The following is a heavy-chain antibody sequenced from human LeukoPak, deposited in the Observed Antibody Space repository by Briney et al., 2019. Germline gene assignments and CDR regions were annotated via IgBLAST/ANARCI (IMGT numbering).Heavy chain of an antibody. V-gene: IGHV3-23*01. CDR1: GFSFSGYA. D-gene: IGHD2-2*02. CDR3: AKGSRGYTNYYFDY. Sequence: GGSLRLSCASSGFSFSGYAMIWVRQAPGKGLELVSTISGSGASTFYANSVRGRFITSKDIPSNIVYLQMNSLRAEDTAVYYCAKGSRGYTNYYFDYWGQGTLVTVSS. J-gene: IGHJ4*02. CDR2: ISGSGAST.